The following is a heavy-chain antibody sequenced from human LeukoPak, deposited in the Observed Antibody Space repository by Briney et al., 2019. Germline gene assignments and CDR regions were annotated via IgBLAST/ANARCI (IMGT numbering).Heavy chain of an antibody. Sequence: GASVKVSCKASGYTFTSYGISWVRQAPGQGLEWMGGIIPIFGTANYAQKFQGRVTITTDESTSTAYMELSSLRSEDTAVYYCAREGRWLRTNPYFDYWGQGTLVTVSS. J-gene: IGHJ4*02. CDR1: GYTFTSYG. D-gene: IGHD5-24*01. CDR2: IIPIFGTA. V-gene: IGHV1-69*05. CDR3: AREGRWLRTNPYFDY.